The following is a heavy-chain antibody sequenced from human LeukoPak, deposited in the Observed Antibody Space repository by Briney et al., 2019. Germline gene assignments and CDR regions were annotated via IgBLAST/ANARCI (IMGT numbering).Heavy chain of an antibody. CDR3: ASGSSLGYYYYYYMDV. CDR1: GFPVSSNY. Sequence: PGGSLRLSCAASGFPVSSNYMSWVRQAPGKGLEWVSVIYSGGSTYYADSVKGRFTISRDNSKNTLYLQMNSLRAEDTAVYYCASGSSLGYYYYYYMDVWGKGTTVTVSS. D-gene: IGHD3-10*01. V-gene: IGHV3-53*01. CDR2: IYSGGST. J-gene: IGHJ6*03.